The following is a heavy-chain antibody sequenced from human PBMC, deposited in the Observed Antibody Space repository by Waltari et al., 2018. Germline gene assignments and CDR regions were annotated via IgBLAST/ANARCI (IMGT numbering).Heavy chain of an antibody. CDR3: ATEAEKAAGKIDY. CDR2: VDPEDGET. D-gene: IGHD6-13*01. Sequence: EVQLVRHGAEEKTPGATAKSACKGSGHTFTDDNMHWRHQAPGKGLEWMGLVDPEDGETIYAEKFQGRVTITADTSTDTAYMELSSLRSEDTAVYYCATEAEKAAGKIDYWGQGTLVTVSS. V-gene: IGHV1-69-2*01. CDR1: GHTFTDDN. J-gene: IGHJ4*02.